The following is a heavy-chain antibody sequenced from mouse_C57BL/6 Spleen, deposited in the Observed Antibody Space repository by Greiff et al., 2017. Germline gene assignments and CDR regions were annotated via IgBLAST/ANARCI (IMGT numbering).Heavy chain of an antibody. J-gene: IGHJ1*03. CDR3: VYYYGSSHYWYFDV. Sequence: EVQRVESGPELVKPGASVKMSCKASGYTFTDYNMHWVKQSHGKSLEWIGYINPNNGGTSYNQKFKGKATLTVNKSSSTAYMELRSLTSEDSAVYYCVYYYGSSHYWYFDVWGTGTTVTVSS. CDR1: GYTFTDYN. V-gene: IGHV1-22*01. CDR2: INPNNGGT. D-gene: IGHD1-1*01.